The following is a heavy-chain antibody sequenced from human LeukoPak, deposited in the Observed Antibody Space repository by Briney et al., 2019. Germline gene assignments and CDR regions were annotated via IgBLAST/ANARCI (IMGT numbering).Heavy chain of an antibody. CDR3: AKGGFYGDYNWFDP. J-gene: IGHJ5*02. V-gene: IGHV3-30*02. CDR1: GFTFSSYG. CDR2: IRYDGSNK. Sequence: GGSLRLSCAASGFTFSSYGMHWVRQAPGKGLEWVAFIRYDGSNKYYADSVKGRFTISRDNSKNTLYLQMNSLRAEDTAVYYCAKGGFYGDYNWFDPWGQGTLVTASS. D-gene: IGHD4-17*01.